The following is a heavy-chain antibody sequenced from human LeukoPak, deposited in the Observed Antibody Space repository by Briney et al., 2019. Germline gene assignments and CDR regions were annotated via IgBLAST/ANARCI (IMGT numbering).Heavy chain of an antibody. J-gene: IGHJ4*02. CDR1: GFTFSNCG. V-gene: IGHV3-30*03. CDR2: ISSDGNHK. D-gene: IGHD2-15*01. CDR3: ASLLLYCSGSTCYSDY. Sequence: GGSLRPSCAASGFTFSNCGMHWVRQAPGKGLEWVAVISSDGNHKYYADSVKGRFTISRDNSKNTLYLQMNSLRTEDAAVYYCASLLLYCSGSTCYSDYWGQGTLVTVSS.